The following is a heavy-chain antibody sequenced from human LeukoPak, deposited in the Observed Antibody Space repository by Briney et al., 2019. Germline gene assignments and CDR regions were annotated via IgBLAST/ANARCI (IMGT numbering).Heavy chain of an antibody. CDR2: INHSGST. J-gene: IGHJ3*02. D-gene: IGHD3-10*01. Sequence: PSETLSLTCAVNGGSFSGYYWTWIRQSPGKGLEWIGEINHSGSTNYNASLKSRVAISEDTSKNQFSLKMTSVTAADTAVYYCARGRWGGNAFDIWGQGTMVTVSS. CDR3: ARGRWGGNAFDI. V-gene: IGHV4-34*01. CDR1: GGSFSGYY.